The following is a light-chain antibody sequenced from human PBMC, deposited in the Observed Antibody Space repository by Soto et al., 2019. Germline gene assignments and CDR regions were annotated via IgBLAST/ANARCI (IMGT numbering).Light chain of an antibody. CDR1: QNLSSSY. Sequence: EIVLTQSPGTLSLSPGDRATLSCRASQNLSSSYLAWYQQKPGQAPRFLIYGASSRATGIPDRFSGSGSGTDFTRTISRLEPEDFAVYYCQQYGSSPPYTFGQGTKLEIK. V-gene: IGKV3-20*01. CDR3: QQYGSSPPYT. CDR2: GAS. J-gene: IGKJ2*01.